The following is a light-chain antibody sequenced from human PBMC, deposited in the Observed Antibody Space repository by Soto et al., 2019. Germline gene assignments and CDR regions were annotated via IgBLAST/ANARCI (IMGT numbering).Light chain of an antibody. J-gene: IGKJ1*01. CDR2: AAS. CDR1: QIINGW. CDR3: QHYNSNPWT. Sequence: DIPMTQSPSTVSASVGDRVTITCRASQIINGWLAWYQQKPGKAPKLLIYAASNLLRGVPSRFSGSGSGTVFTLTIFSVQPDDSATYYCQHYNSNPWTFGQGTMVEVK. V-gene: IGKV1-5*01.